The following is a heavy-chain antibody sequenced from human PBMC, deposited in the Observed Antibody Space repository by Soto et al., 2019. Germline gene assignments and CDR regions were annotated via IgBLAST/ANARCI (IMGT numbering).Heavy chain of an antibody. V-gene: IGHV3-15*01. CDR3: TTAATTVTTIDF. J-gene: IGHJ4*02. CDR2: IKRKTDGGTT. D-gene: IGHD4-17*01. CDR1: GFTFSNAW. Sequence: EVQLVESGGGLVKPGGSLRLSCAASGFTFSNAWMSWVRQAPGKGLEWVGRIKRKTDGGTTDYAAPVKGRFTISRDDSKNTLYLKMNSLKTEDTAVYYCTTAATTVTTIDFWGQGTLVTVSS.